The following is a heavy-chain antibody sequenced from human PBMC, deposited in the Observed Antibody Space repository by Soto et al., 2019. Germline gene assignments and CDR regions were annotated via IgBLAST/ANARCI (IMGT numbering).Heavy chain of an antibody. CDR3: ARAGYSSSWYENRKNWFDP. Sequence: PSETLSLTCAVYGGSFSGYYWSWIRQPPGKGMEWIGEINHSGSTNYNPCLKSRVTISVDTSKNQFSLKLSSVTAADTAVYYCARAGYSSSWYENRKNWFDPWGQGTLVTVSS. V-gene: IGHV4-34*01. D-gene: IGHD6-13*01. J-gene: IGHJ5*02. CDR2: INHSGST. CDR1: GGSFSGYY.